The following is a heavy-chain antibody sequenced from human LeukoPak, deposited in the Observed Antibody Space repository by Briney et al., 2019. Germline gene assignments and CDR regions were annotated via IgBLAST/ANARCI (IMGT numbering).Heavy chain of an antibody. CDR2: INTNTGNP. D-gene: IGHD6-19*01. V-gene: IGHV7-4-1*02. CDR1: GGVFTTYA. J-gene: IGHJ4*02. Sequence: ASVKVSCKASGGVFTTYAVSWVRQAPGQGLEWMGWINTNTGNPTYAQDFTGRFVISFDTSGRTTYLQINSLKTEDTAVYYCATVAVAGNFFDHWGQGSLVTVSS. CDR3: ATVAVAGNFFDH.